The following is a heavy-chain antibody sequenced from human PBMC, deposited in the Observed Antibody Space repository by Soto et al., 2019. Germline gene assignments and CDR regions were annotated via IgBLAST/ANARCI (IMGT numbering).Heavy chain of an antibody. J-gene: IGHJ3*02. CDR1: GFTVSSNY. Sequence: PGGSPRLSCAASGFTVSSNYMSWVRQAPGKGLEWVSVIYSGGSTYYADSVKGRFTISRHNSKNTLYLQMNSLRAEDTAVYYCARAYYDFWSGYYRDAFDIWGQGTMVTVSS. D-gene: IGHD3-3*01. CDR3: ARAYYDFWSGYYRDAFDI. CDR2: IYSGGST. V-gene: IGHV3-53*04.